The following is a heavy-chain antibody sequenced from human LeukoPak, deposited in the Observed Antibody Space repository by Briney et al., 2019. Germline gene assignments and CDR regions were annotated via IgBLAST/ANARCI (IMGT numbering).Heavy chain of an antibody. CDR1: GYTFTSYD. D-gene: IGHD2-2*02. V-gene: IGHV1-8*01. CDR2: MNPNSGNT. CDR3: ARGYCSSTSCYSGGPYYMEV. Sequence: ASVKVSRKASGYTFTSYDNNWVRQATGQGLEWMGWMNPNSGNTGYAQKFQGRVTMTRNTSISTAYMELSSLRSEDTAVYYCARGYCSSTSCYSGGPYYMEVWGKGNTVTVSS. J-gene: IGHJ6*03.